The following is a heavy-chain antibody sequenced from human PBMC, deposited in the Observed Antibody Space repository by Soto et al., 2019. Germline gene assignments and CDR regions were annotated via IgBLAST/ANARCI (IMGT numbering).Heavy chain of an antibody. CDR3: SKDLGFYGSGSFYYYFYGMDV. J-gene: IGHJ6*02. CDR2: ISFDGSHE. D-gene: IGHD3-10*01. V-gene: IGHV3-30*18. Sequence: VGSLRLSCAASGFIFSNSGMHWVRQVPGKGLEWVAVISFDGSHEHYADSVRGRFTISRDNSKNTVSLQMNSLRAEDTAVYYCSKDLGFYGSGSFYYYFYGMDVWGQGTTVTVSS. CDR1: GFIFSNSG.